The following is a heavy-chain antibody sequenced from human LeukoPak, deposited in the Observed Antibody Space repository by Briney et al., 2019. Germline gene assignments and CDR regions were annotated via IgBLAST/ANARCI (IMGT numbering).Heavy chain of an antibody. Sequence: PGGSLRLSCAASGFTFSSYNMNWVRQAPGKGLEWVSYISSSSSTIYYADSVKGRFTMSRDNAKNSLLLQMNSLRAEDAAVYYCARVVVPATKWFDPWGQGTLVTVSS. CDR3: ARVVVPATKWFDP. J-gene: IGHJ5*02. D-gene: IGHD2-8*01. CDR1: GFTFSSYN. CDR2: ISSSSSTI. V-gene: IGHV3-48*04.